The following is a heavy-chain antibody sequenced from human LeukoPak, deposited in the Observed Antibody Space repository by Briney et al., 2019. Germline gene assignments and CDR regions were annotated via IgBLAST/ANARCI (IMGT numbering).Heavy chain of an antibody. CDR1: GYTFTSYA. V-gene: IGHV1-3*01. J-gene: IGHJ6*02. D-gene: IGHD4-17*01. CDR2: INAGNGNT. Sequence: ASVKVSCKASGYTFTSYAMHWVRQAPGQGLEWMGWINAGNGNTKYSQKFQGRVTITRDTSASTAYMELSSLRSEDTAVYYCAGGDYVRYYYGMDVWGQGTTVTVSS. CDR3: AGGDYVRYYYGMDV.